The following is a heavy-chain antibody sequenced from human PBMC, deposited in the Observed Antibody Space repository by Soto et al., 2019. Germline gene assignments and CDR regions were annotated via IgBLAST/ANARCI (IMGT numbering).Heavy chain of an antibody. V-gene: IGHV3-48*02. CDR1: GFTFSRYS. D-gene: IGHD3-22*01. Sequence: GGALRVSCAASGFTFSRYSMNWVRQAPGKGLEWVSYISSSSSTIYYADSVKGRFTISRDNAKNSLYLQMNSLRDEDTAVYYCARDNSNYYDSSGYPGYWGQGT. J-gene: IGHJ4*02. CDR2: ISSSSSTI. CDR3: ARDNSNYYDSSGYPGY.